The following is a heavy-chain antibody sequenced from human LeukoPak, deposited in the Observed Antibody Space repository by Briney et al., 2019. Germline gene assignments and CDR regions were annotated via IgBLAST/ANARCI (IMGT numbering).Heavy chain of an antibody. CDR3: AKAQGVWWAPDFDY. CDR2: IYSGGST. D-gene: IGHD2-21*01. Sequence: GGSLRLSCAASGFTFSNYGMNWVRQAPGKGLEWVSVIYSGGSTYYADSVKGRFTISRDNSKNTLYLQMNSLRAEDTAVYYCAKAQGVWWAPDFDYWGQGTLVTVSS. CDR1: GFTFSNYG. J-gene: IGHJ4*02. V-gene: IGHV3-53*01.